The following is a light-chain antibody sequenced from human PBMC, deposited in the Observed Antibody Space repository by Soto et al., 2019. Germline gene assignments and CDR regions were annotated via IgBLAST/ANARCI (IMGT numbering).Light chain of an antibody. J-gene: IGKJ4*01. CDR1: QNVYNN. CDR3: QQCRNWPLT. Sequence: EIVMTQSPATLSVSPGEGATLSCKASQNVYNNLAWYQQRPGQPPRLLSYDASTRATCISARFSGSGYGTEFTLTISSLQSEDFAVYFCQQCRNWPLTFGGGTKVEIK. CDR2: DAS. V-gene: IGKV3-15*01.